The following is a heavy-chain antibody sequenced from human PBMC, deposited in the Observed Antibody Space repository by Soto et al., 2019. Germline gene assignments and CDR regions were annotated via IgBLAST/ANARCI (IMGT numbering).Heavy chain of an antibody. D-gene: IGHD3-22*01. CDR2: IFPSDSDT. V-gene: IGHV5-51*01. CDR3: ARKDKSGSFNWFDP. Sequence: GESLKISCRSSWYRFTSYWIAWVRQVPGKGLEWMGIIFPSDSDTRYSPSFQGQVTISADRSTSTVFLQWASLKASDTAVYFCARKDKSGSFNWFDPWGQGTLVTVSS. J-gene: IGHJ5*02. CDR1: WYRFTSYW.